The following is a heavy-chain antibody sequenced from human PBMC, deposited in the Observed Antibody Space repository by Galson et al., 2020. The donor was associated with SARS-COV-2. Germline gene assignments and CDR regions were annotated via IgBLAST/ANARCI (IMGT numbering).Heavy chain of an antibody. CDR1: GGSISLGPYS. CDR3: ARGFCSGTYPPDAFDI. Sequence: SETLSLTCAVSGGSISLGPYSWSWIRQSPGKGLEWIGYIYYSGTTHYNPSLKSRLSISIDTSKKQFSLKLSSVTAADSAVYYCARGFCSGTYPPDAFDIWGQGTMVTVSS. D-gene: IGHD3-10*02. J-gene: IGHJ3*02. CDR2: IYYSGTT. V-gene: IGHV4-30-4*07.